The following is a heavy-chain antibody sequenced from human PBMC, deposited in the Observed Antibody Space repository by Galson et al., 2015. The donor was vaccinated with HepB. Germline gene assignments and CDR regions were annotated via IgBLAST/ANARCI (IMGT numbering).Heavy chain of an antibody. J-gene: IGHJ4*02. CDR3: ARVPSSGSYSPHFDY. CDR2: IIPILGIA. V-gene: IGHV1-69*02. D-gene: IGHD1-26*01. Sequence: SVKASCKASGGTFSSYTISWVRQAPGQGLEWMGRIIPILGIANYAQKFQGRVTITADKSTSTAYMELSSLRSEDTAVYYCARVPSSGSYSPHFDYWGQGTLVTVSS. CDR1: GGTFSSYT.